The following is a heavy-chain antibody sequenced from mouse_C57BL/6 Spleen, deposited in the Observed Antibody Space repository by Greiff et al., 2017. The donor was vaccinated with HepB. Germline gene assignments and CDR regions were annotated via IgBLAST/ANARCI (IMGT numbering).Heavy chain of an antibody. CDR1: GYAFSRYW. Sequence: QVQLQQSGAELVKPGASVKISCKASGYAFSRYWMNWVKQRPGKGLAWIGQIYPGDGDTNYNGKFKGTATLTADKSSSTAYMQLSSLTSEDSAVYFCARGVITRYFDYWGQGTTLTVSS. D-gene: IGHD2-4*01. J-gene: IGHJ2*01. V-gene: IGHV1-80*01. CDR2: IYPGDGDT. CDR3: ARGVITRYFDY.